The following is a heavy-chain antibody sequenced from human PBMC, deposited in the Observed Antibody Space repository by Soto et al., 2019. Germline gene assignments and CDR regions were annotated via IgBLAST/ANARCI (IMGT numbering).Heavy chain of an antibody. CDR2: IGGSGGST. CDR1: GFTVSSYA. CDR3: AKDWYNGGSSYTYDY. D-gene: IGHD2-15*01. J-gene: IGHJ4*02. V-gene: IGHV3-23*01. Sequence: PGGSLRLSCAASGFTVSSYAMSWVRQAPGKGLEWVSGIGGSGGSTYYADSVKGQFTISRDNSKNTLYLQMNSLRAEDTAVYYCAKDWYNGGSSYTYDYWGQGTLVTVSS.